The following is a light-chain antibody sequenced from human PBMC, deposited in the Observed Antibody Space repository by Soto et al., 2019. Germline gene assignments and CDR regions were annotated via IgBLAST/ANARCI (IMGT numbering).Light chain of an antibody. J-gene: IGLJ2*01. Sequence: QSALTQPLSASGSSGQSVTISCTGTSSDVGAYNYVSWYQQHPCQAPKRLIYEVVKRPSGVPDRFSGSKSGNTASLTVSGLQAEDEADYYCSSFAGSNNYLLFGGGTKVTVL. CDR3: SSFAGSNNYLL. V-gene: IGLV2-8*01. CDR2: EVV. CDR1: SSDVGAYNY.